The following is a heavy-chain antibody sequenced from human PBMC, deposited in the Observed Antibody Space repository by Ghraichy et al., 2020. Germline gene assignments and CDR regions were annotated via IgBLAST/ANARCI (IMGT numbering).Heavy chain of an antibody. CDR1: GFTFSSYA. J-gene: IGHJ3*02. CDR3: AKVIDDSSGYPDLNGPLVHAFDI. Sequence: GGSLRLSCAASGFTFSSYAMSWVRQAPGKGLEWVSAISGSGGSTYYADSVKGRFTISRDNSKNTLYLQMNSLRAEDTAVYYCAKVIDDSSGYPDLNGPLVHAFDIWGQGTMVTVSS. CDR2: ISGSGGST. D-gene: IGHD3-22*01. V-gene: IGHV3-23*01.